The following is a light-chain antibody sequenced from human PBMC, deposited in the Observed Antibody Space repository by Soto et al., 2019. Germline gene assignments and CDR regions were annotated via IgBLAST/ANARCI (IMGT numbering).Light chain of an antibody. CDR1: QSISSY. CDR2: AAS. V-gene: IGKV1-9*01. J-gene: IGKJ5*01. CDR3: QQLNSYTT. Sequence: DIQLTEAPSSRSASVGDRFTITCRASQSISSYLNWYQQKPGKAPKLLIYAASSLQSGVPSRFSGSGSGTEFTLTISSLQPEDFATYYCQQLNSYTTFGQGTRLEIK.